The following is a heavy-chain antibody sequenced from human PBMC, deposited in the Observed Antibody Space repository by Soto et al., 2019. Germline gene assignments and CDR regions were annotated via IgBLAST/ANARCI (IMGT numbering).Heavy chain of an antibody. CDR3: ARGTTIFGVVWYYFDY. J-gene: IGHJ4*02. CDR2: IYYSGNT. CDR1: GGSVSSGSYY. V-gene: IGHV4-61*01. Sequence: SATLSLTCTVSGGSVSSGSYYWSWIRQPPGKGLEWIGYIYYSGNTNYNPSLKSRVTISVDTSKNQFSLKLSSVTAADTAVYYCARGTTIFGVVWYYFDYWGQGTLVTVSS. D-gene: IGHD3-3*01.